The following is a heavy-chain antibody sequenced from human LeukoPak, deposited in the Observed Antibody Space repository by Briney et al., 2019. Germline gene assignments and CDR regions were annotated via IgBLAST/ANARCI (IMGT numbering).Heavy chain of an antibody. V-gene: IGHV3-21*01. CDR2: ISSSSSYI. Sequence: GGSLRLSCAASGFTFSSYSMNWVRQAPGKGLEWVSSISSSSSYIYYADSVKGRFTISRDNAKNSLYLQMNSLRAEDTAVYYCARDQVVVPAAVDYWGQGTLVTVSS. CDR3: ARDQVVVPAAVDY. D-gene: IGHD2-2*01. J-gene: IGHJ4*02. CDR1: GFTFSSYS.